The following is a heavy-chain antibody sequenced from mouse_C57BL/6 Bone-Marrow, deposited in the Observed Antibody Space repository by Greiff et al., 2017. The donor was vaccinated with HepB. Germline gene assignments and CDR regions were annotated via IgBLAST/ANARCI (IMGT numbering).Heavy chain of an antibody. CDR2: IDPETGGT. V-gene: IGHV1-15*01. D-gene: IGHD1-1*01. CDR3: TRNYGSSPQYFDV. Sequence: VKLQQSGAELVRPGASVTLSCKASGYTFTDYEMHWVKQTPVHGLEWIGAIDPETGGTAYNQKFKGKAILTADKSSSTAYMELRSLTSEDSAVYYCTRNYGSSPQYFDVWGTGTTVTVSS. J-gene: IGHJ1*03. CDR1: GYTFTDYE.